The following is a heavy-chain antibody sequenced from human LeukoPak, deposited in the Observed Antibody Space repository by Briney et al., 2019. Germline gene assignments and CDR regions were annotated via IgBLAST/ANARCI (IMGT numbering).Heavy chain of an antibody. J-gene: IGHJ3*02. D-gene: IGHD1-26*01. CDR2: IRYDGSNK. V-gene: IGHV3-30*02. CDR3: AKDGTSLVAFDI. CDR1: GFTFSSYG. Sequence: PGRSLRLSCAASGFTFSSYGMHWVRRAPGKGLEWVAFIRYDGSNKYYADSVKGRFTISRDNSKNTLYLQMNSLRAEDTAVYYCAKDGTSLVAFDIWGQGTMVTVSS.